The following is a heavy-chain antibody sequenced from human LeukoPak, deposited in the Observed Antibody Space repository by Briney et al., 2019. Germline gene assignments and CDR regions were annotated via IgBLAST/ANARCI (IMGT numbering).Heavy chain of an antibody. Sequence: AASVKVSCKASGNTLTTYGITWVRQAPRQGLEWMGWISPDNGDTNYAQKFQGRVTMTTDTSTSTAYVELRSLISDDTAVYYCAGGCRTVISRDYYYYSLDVWGQGTTVAVSS. CDR1: GNTLTTYG. CDR3: AGGCRTVISRDYYYYSLDV. J-gene: IGHJ6*02. D-gene: IGHD4-17*01. CDR2: ISPDNGDT. V-gene: IGHV1-18*01.